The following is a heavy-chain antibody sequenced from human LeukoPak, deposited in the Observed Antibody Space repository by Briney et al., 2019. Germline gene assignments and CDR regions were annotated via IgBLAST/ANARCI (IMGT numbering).Heavy chain of an antibody. V-gene: IGHV4-34*01. D-gene: IGHD3-3*01. Sequence: SETLSLTCAVYGGSFSGYYWSWIRQPPGKGLEWIGEINHSGSTNYNPSLKSRVTISVDTSKNQFSLKLSSVTAADPAGYDCARGKKGGRYDFWSGGPPNHVFDYWGQGTLVTVSS. CDR3: ARGKKGGRYDFWSGGPPNHVFDY. CDR1: GGSFSGYY. CDR2: INHSGST. J-gene: IGHJ4*02.